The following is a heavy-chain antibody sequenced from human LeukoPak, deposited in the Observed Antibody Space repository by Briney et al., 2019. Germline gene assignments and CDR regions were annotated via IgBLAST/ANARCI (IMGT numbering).Heavy chain of an antibody. CDR3: ARDSSSWFGDFQH. CDR2: ISSSSSTI. V-gene: IGHV3-48*04. D-gene: IGHD6-13*01. Sequence: GGSLRLSCAASGFTFSSYSMNWVRQAPGKGLEWVSYISSSSSTIYYADSVKGRFTISRDNAKNSLYLQMNSLRAEDTAVYYCARDSSSWFGDFQHWGQGTLVTVSS. J-gene: IGHJ1*01. CDR1: GFTFSSYS.